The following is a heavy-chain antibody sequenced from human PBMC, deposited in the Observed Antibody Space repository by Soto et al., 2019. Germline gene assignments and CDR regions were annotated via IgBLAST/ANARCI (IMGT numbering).Heavy chain of an antibody. J-gene: IGHJ4*02. CDR3: AKDLYRDGYNLDY. D-gene: IGHD5-12*01. CDR1: GFTFSSYG. V-gene: IGHV3-30*18. Sequence: QVQLVESGGGVVQPGRSLRLSCAASGFTFSSYGMHWVRQAPGKGLERVAVISYDGSNKYYADFVKGRFTISRDNSKNTLYLQKNSLRAEDTGLYYCAKDLYRDGYNLDYWGQGTLVTVSS. CDR2: ISYDGSNK.